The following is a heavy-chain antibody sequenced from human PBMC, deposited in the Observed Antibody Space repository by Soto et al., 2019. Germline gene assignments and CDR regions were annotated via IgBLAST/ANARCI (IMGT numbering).Heavy chain of an antibody. V-gene: IGHV1-69*13. D-gene: IGHD3-3*01. J-gene: IGHJ6*02. CDR2: IIPIFGTA. CDR1: GGTFSSYA. Sequence: VASVKVSCKASGGTFSSYAISWVRQAPGQGLEWMGGIIPIFGTANYAQKFQGRVTITADESTSTAYMELSSLRSEDTAVYYCARSDDFWSPHGGYYYYGMDVWGQGTTVTVSS. CDR3: ARSDDFWSPHGGYYYYGMDV.